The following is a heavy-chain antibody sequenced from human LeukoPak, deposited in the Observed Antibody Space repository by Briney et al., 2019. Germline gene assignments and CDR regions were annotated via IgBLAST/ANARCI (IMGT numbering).Heavy chain of an antibody. D-gene: IGHD3-10*01. Sequence: PGGSLRLSCAASGFTFSSYAMSWVRQAPGKGLEWVSSISSSSSYIYYADSVKGRFTISRDNAKNSLYLQMNSLKAEDTAVYYCARDLWFGESYWGQGTLVTVSS. CDR3: ARDLWFGESY. J-gene: IGHJ4*02. CDR2: ISSSSSYI. CDR1: GFTFSSYA. V-gene: IGHV3-21*01.